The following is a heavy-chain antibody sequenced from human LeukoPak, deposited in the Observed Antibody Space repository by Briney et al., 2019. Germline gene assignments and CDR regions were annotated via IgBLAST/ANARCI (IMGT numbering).Heavy chain of an antibody. D-gene: IGHD3-10*01. Sequence: AASVKVSCKASGYTFTSYGISWVRQAPGQGLEWMGWISAYNGNTNYAQKLQGRVTMTTDTSTSTAYMELRSLRSDDTAVYYCARGVGQSLWLSTYYYYYMDVWGKGTTVTVSS. CDR1: GYTFTSYG. V-gene: IGHV1-18*01. CDR2: ISAYNGNT. J-gene: IGHJ6*03. CDR3: ARGVGQSLWLSTYYYYYMDV.